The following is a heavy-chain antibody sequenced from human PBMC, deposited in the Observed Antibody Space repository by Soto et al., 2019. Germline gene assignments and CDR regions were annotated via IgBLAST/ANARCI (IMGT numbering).Heavy chain of an antibody. V-gene: IGHV1-69*13. J-gene: IGHJ6*02. CDR3: ATITIFGVVPYGMDV. Sequence: GASVKVSWKASGGTFSSCASSWVRQAPGQGLEWMGGIIPIFGTANYAQKFQGRVTITADESTSTAYMELSSLRSEDTAVYYCATITIFGVVPYGMDVWGQGTTVTVSS. D-gene: IGHD3-3*01. CDR1: GGTFSSCA. CDR2: IIPIFGTA.